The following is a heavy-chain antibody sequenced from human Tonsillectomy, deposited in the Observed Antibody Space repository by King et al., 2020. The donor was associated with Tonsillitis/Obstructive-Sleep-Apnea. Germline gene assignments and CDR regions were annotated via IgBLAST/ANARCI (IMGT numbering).Heavy chain of an antibody. J-gene: IGHJ4*02. CDR1: GFTFSSYA. D-gene: IGHD6-19*01. V-gene: IGHV3-30*01. Sequence: VQLVESGGGVVQPGRSLRLSCAASGFTFSSYAMHWVRQAPGKGLEWVAVISYDGSNKYYADSVKGRFTISRDNSKNTLYLQMNSLRAEDTAVYYCARDPRSSGWYYFDYWGQGTLVTVSS. CDR3: ARDPRSSGWYYFDY. CDR2: ISYDGSNK.